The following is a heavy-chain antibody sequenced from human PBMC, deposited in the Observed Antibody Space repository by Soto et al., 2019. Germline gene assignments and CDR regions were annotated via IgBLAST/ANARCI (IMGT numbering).Heavy chain of an antibody. D-gene: IGHD6-13*01. CDR2: IYHSGST. CDR1: GGSISSGGYS. V-gene: IGHV4-30-2*01. CDR3: ASTDSSSWYVSSFDY. J-gene: IGHJ4*02. Sequence: QLPLQESGSGLVKPSQTLSLTCAVSGGSISSGGYSWSWIRQPPGKGLEWIGYIYHSGSTYYNPSLKSRVTISVDRSKNQFSLKLSSVTAADTAVYYCASTDSSSWYVSSFDYWGQGTLVTVSS.